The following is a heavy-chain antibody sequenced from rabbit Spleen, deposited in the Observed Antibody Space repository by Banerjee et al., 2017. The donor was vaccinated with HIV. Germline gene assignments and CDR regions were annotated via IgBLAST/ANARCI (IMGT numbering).Heavy chain of an antibody. V-gene: IGHV1S40*01. CDR2: IYGGTSGST. D-gene: IGHD8-1*01. CDR1: GFDLSGNRY. J-gene: IGHJ6*01. CDR3: ARDTASSFSSYGMDL. Sequence: QSLEESGGGLVKPEGSLTLTCTVSGFDLSGNRYIYWVRQAPGKGLEWIACIYGGTSGSTYYASWAKGRFTISKTSSTTVTLQMTRLTAADTATYFCARDTASSFSSYGMDLWGPGTLVTVS.